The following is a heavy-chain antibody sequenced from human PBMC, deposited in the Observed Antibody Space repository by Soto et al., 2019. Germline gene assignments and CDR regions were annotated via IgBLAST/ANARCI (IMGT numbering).Heavy chain of an antibody. CDR2: INPDSGVT. CDR3: ARGRSTIVDS. CDR1: GYTFIDFY. V-gene: IGHV1-2*04. Sequence: QVQLVQSGAEVKKPGASVKVSCKASGYTFIDFYMHWVRQAPGQGLEWLGWINPDSGVTNCAQKFQGWVTMTGDPSLSTAYLELKRLTSDGTAIYYCARGRSTIVDSWGQGTLVTVSS. J-gene: IGHJ5*01. D-gene: IGHD2-21*01.